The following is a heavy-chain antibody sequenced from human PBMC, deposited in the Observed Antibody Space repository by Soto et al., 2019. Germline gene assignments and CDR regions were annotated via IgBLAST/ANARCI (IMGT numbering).Heavy chain of an antibody. CDR2: ISGGGANI. Sequence: EVQLLESGGGLVQPGGSLRVSCAASGFSFNTYAMTWVRQAPGRELEWVSVISGGGANIYYADSVEGRFTISRDNSKSTVFLQMNGLRADDTALYYCARSSSGSYYNALDVWGQGTMVTVSS. D-gene: IGHD3-10*01. J-gene: IGHJ3*01. V-gene: IGHV3-23*01. CDR1: GFSFNTYA. CDR3: ARSSSGSYYNALDV.